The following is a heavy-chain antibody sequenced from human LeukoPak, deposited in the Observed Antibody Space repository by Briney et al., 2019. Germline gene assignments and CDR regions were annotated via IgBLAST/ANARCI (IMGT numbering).Heavy chain of an antibody. D-gene: IGHD3-16*01. J-gene: IGHJ6*03. V-gene: IGHV4-39*07. Sequence: PETLSLTCTVSGGSISSSSYYWGWIRQPPGKGLEWIGSIYYSGSTYYNPSLKSRVTISLDTSKNQFSLKLSSVTAADTAVYYCARDGAGYYYYYMDVWGKGTTVTVSS. CDR1: GGSISSSSYY. CDR2: IYYSGST. CDR3: ARDGAGYYYYYMDV.